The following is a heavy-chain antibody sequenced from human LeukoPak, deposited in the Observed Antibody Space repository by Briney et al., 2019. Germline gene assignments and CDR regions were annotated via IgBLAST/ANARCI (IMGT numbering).Heavy chain of an antibody. D-gene: IGHD4-17*01. CDR2: ISWNSGSI. J-gene: IGHJ4*02. CDR3: AKALDYGDPGGYFDY. CDR1: GFTFDDYA. Sequence: GGSLRLSCAASGFTFDDYAMHWVRQAPGKGLEWVSGISWNSGSIGYADSVKGRFTISRDNAKNSLYLQMNSLRAEDMALYYCAKALDYGDPGGYFDYWGQGTLVTVSS. V-gene: IGHV3-9*03.